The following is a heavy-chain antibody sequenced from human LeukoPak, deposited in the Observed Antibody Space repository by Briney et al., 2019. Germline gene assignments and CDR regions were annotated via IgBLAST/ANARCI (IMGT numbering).Heavy chain of an antibody. D-gene: IGHD1-26*01. CDR3: AKVQWGYYYGMDV. CDR1: GFTFSSYA. Sequence: GGSLRLSCAASGFTFSSYAMSWVRQAPGKGLEWVSAISGSGGSTYYADSVKGRFTISRDNSKNTLYLQMNSLRAEDTALYYCAKVQWGYYYGMDVWGQGTTVTVSS. V-gene: IGHV3-23*01. CDR2: ISGSGGST. J-gene: IGHJ6*02.